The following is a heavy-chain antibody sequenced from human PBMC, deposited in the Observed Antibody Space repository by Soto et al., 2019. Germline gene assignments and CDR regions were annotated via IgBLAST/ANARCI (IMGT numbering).Heavy chain of an antibody. CDR1: GFTFSDHD. CDR3: ARVQLGQLTLTAYDF. D-gene: IGHD3-16*01. CDR2: IRNKANNYHT. Sequence: EVQLVESGGGLVQPGGSLRLSCAASGFTFSDHDLDWVRQAAGKGLEWVGRIRNKANNYHTEDAASVKSRFPKSRDDSRCSRYMQMTRLKIEDPAVYYCARVQLGQLTLTAYDFWGQGTLVPV. J-gene: IGHJ3*01. V-gene: IGHV3-72*01.